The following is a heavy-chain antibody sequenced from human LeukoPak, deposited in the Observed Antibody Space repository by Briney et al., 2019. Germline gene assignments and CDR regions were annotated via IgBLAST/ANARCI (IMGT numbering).Heavy chain of an antibody. J-gene: IGHJ4*02. Sequence: GGSLRLSCAASGFTFSSYAMSWVRQAPGRGLEWLSYVSQSGTTIYYADSVKGRFTISSDNGKKLMYLQMNSLRAEDTGMYYCAREGHTYGSDYWGQGTLVTVSS. D-gene: IGHD3-10*01. CDR1: GFTFSSYA. CDR3: AREGHTYGSDY. V-gene: IGHV3-48*04. CDR2: VSQSGTTI.